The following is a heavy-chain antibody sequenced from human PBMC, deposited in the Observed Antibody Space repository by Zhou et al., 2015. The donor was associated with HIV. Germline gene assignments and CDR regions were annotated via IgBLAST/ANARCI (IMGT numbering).Heavy chain of an antibody. Sequence: EVQLVESGGGLVQPGRSLRLSCAASGFTFDDYAMHWVRQAPGKGLEWVSGISWNSGTTGYVDSVKGRFTISKDNAKNSLYLQMNSLRAEDTAVYYCAKLMGTFTTFDYWGQGTLVTVSS. CDR2: ISWNSGTT. J-gene: IGHJ4*02. CDR1: GFTFDDYA. V-gene: IGHV3-9*01. CDR3: AKLMGTFTTFDY. D-gene: IGHD2-8*01.